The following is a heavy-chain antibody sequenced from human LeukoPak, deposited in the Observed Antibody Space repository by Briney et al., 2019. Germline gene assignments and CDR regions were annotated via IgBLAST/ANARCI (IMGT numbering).Heavy chain of an antibody. CDR3: ARGPKTSSSSPYYFYGMDV. CDR1: GGSISSGGYY. CDR2: IYFSGST. J-gene: IGHJ6*02. D-gene: IGHD6-6*01. Sequence: SETLSLTCTVSGGSISSGGYYWSWIRQHPGKGLEWIGYIYFSGSTYSNPSLKSRVTISVGTSKNQFSLKLSSVTAADTAVYSCARGPKTSSSSPYYFYGMDVWGPGTTVTVSS. V-gene: IGHV4-31*03.